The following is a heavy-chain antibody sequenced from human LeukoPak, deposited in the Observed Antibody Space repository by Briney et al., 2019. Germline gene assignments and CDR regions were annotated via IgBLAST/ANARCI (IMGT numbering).Heavy chain of an antibody. CDR2: IIPILGIA. CDR3: AXARKDYDFWSGYSPFDY. J-gene: IGHJ4*02. V-gene: IGHV1-69*02. CDR1: GGTFSSYT. Sequence: SVKVSCKASGGTFSSYTISWVRQAPGQGLEWMGRIIPILGIANYAQKFQGRVTITADKSTSTAYMELSSLRSEDTAVYYCAXARKDYDFWSGYSPFDYWGQGXLVTVS. D-gene: IGHD3-3*01.